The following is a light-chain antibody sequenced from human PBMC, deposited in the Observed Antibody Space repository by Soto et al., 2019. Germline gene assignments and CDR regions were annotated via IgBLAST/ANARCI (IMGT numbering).Light chain of an antibody. CDR1: SSNIGSNT. Sequence: QSVLTQPPSASGTPGQRVTISCSGSSSNIGSNTVNWYQHLPGTAPKLLIYSNNHRPSGVPDRVSGSKSGTSASLAISGLQSEDEADYYCTAWDDSLNGVVFGGGTKLTAL. CDR2: SNN. V-gene: IGLV1-44*01. CDR3: TAWDDSLNGVV. J-gene: IGLJ2*01.